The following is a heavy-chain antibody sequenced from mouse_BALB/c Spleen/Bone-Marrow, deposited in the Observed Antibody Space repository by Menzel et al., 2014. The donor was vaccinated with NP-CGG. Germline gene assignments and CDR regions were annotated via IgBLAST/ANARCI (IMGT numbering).Heavy chain of an antibody. D-gene: IGHD2-1*01. V-gene: IGHV14-3*02. CDR3: ARNGNYGAWFAY. J-gene: IGHJ3*01. CDR2: IDPAYGNT. Sequence: VQLQQSGAELVKPGASVKLSCTASGFNIKDTYMHWVKQRPEQGLEWIGRIDPAYGNTKYDQKFQGKATITVDTSSNTAYLQLSSLTSEDTAVYYCARNGNYGAWFAYWGQGTLVTVSA. CDR1: GFNIKDTY.